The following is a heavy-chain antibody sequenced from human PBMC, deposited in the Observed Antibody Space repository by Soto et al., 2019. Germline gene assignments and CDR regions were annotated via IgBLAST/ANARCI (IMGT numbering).Heavy chain of an antibody. Sequence: SETLSLTCAVSGASISSSNWWNWVRQSPGKGLEWIGEIYHSGSTNYSPSLKSRVTISVDKSKNQFSLKVTSVTAADTAVYYCARARDSSGYNDYWGQGALVTVSS. J-gene: IGHJ4*02. CDR3: ARARDSSGYNDY. V-gene: IGHV4-4*02. D-gene: IGHD3-22*01. CDR1: GASISSSNW. CDR2: IYHSGST.